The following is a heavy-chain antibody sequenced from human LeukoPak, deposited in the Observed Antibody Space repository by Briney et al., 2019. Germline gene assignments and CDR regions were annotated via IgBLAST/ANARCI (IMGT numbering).Heavy chain of an antibody. CDR3: ARTLDYGDSGFDY. Sequence: GGSLRLSCAASGFTFSSYSMNWVRQAPGKGLEWVSSISSSSSYIYYADSVKGRFTISRDNAKTSLYLQMNSLRAEDTAVYYCARTLDYGDSGFDYWGQGTLVTVSS. V-gene: IGHV3-21*01. CDR2: ISSSSSYI. CDR1: GFTFSSYS. D-gene: IGHD4-17*01. J-gene: IGHJ4*02.